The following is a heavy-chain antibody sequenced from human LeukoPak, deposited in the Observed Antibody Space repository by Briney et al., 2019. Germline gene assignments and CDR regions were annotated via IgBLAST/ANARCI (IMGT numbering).Heavy chain of an antibody. D-gene: IGHD2-2*01. Sequence: ASVKVSCKASGYTFTSYDINWVRQAPGQGLEWMGWINPNSGGTNYAQKFQGRVTMTRDTSISTAYMELSRLRSDDTAVYYCARGARTSCYDYWGQGTLVTVSS. V-gene: IGHV1-2*02. CDR3: ARGARTSCYDY. CDR1: GYTFTSYD. J-gene: IGHJ4*02. CDR2: INPNSGGT.